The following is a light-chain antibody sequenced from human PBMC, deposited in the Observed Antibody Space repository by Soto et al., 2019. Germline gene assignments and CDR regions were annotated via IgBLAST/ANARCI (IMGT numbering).Light chain of an antibody. CDR2: EGS. CDR3: CSYAGSSTDV. V-gene: IGLV2-23*01. CDR1: SSDVGSYNL. Sequence: SALTQPASVSGSPGQSITISCTGTSSDVGSYNLVSWYQQHPGKAPKLMIYEGSKRPSGVSNRFSGSKSGNTASLTISGLQYEYEADYYCCSYAGSSTDVFGTGTKLTVL. J-gene: IGLJ1*01.